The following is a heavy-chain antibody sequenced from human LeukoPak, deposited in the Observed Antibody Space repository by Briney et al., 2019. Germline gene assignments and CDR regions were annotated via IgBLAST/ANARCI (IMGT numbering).Heavy chain of an antibody. CDR1: GSRFTSYW. CDR3: ARPRRLGMFDAFDI. V-gene: IGHV5-51*01. J-gene: IGHJ3*02. CDR2: IYPGDSDT. D-gene: IGHD7-27*01. Sequence: GESLEISCQGSGSRFTSYWIGWVRQMPGKGLEGMGIIYPGDSDTRYSRSFQGQVTISADKSISTAFLQWSSLRASDAAMYYCARPRRLGMFDAFDIWGQGTMLTVSS.